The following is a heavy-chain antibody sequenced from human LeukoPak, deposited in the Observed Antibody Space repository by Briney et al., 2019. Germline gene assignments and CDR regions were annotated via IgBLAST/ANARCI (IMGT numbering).Heavy chain of an antibody. J-gene: IGHJ6*02. CDR1: GFTFSSYA. CDR2: ISWNSGSI. V-gene: IGHV3-9*01. D-gene: IGHD6-19*01. CDR3: AKDMAVAGTVGYYYYYGMDV. Sequence: GGSLRLSCAASGFTFSSYAMHWVRQAPGKGLEWVSGISWNSGSIGYADSVKGRFTISRDNAKNSLYLQMNSLRAEDTALYYCAKDMAVAGTVGYYYYYGMDVWGQGTTVTVSS.